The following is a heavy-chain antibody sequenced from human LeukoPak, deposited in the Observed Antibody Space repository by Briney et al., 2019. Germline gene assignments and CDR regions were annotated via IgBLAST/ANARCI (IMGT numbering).Heavy chain of an antibody. D-gene: IGHD3-22*01. CDR3: AREIDPGYYDSSGYSGNFDY. V-gene: IGHV3-7*01. CDR2: IKQDGSEK. CDR1: GFTFSSYW. J-gene: IGHJ4*02. Sequence: PGGSLRLSCAASGFTFSSYWMSWVRQAPGKGLEWVANIKQDGSEKYYVDSVKGRFTISRDNAKNSLYLQMNSLRAEDTAVYYCAREIDPGYYDSSGYSGNFDYWGQGTLVTVSS.